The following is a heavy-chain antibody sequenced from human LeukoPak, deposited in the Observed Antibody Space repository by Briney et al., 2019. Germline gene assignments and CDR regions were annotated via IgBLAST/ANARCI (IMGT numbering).Heavy chain of an antibody. Sequence: SETLSLTCNVSGASFNYYYWSWIRQPAGKGLEWIGRVYLGGSTTYNPSLKSRVMMSLDKANYQFSLRLSSVTAADTAIYYCARDHCDVAACYPFDRWGQGTLVTVSS. J-gene: IGHJ4*02. CDR3: ARDHCDVAACYPFDR. CDR1: GASFNYYY. CDR2: VYLGGST. V-gene: IGHV4-4*07. D-gene: IGHD2-21*01.